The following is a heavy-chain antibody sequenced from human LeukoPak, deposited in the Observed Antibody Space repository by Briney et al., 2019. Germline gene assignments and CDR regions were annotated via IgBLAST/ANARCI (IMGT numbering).Heavy chain of an antibody. CDR3: ATVAYYYGSGSYS. CDR2: FDPEDGET. Sequence: ASVKVSCKASGYTSTSYYMHWVRQAPGKGLEWMGGFDPEDGETIYAQKFQGRVTMTEDTSTDTAYMELSSLRSEDTAVYYCATVAYYYGSGSYSWGQGTLVTVSS. J-gene: IGHJ4*02. D-gene: IGHD3-10*01. CDR1: GYTSTSYY. V-gene: IGHV1-24*01.